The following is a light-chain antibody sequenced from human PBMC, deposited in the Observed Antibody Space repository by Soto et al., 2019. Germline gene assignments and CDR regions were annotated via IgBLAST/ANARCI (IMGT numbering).Light chain of an antibody. CDR2: DAS. J-gene: IGKJ4*01. CDR3: QQYYSYSPLT. Sequence: DIQMTQSASTLSASVGDRVTITCRASQSISSWLAWYQQKPGKAPKLLIYDASSLESGVPSRFSGSGSGTEFTLTISSLQPDDFTTYYCQQYYSYSPLTFGGGTKVDIK. V-gene: IGKV1-5*01. CDR1: QSISSW.